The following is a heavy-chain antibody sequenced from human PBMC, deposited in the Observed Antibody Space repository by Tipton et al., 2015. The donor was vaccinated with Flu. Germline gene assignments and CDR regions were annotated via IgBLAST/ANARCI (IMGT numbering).Heavy chain of an antibody. CDR2: IYYSGST. D-gene: IGHD2-21*01. CDR3: ARDQVSPHLTYGMDV. CDR1: GGSVSSGSYY. J-gene: IGHJ6*02. Sequence: TLSLTCTVSGGSVSSGSYYWSWIRQPPGKGLEWIGYIYYSGSTNYSPSLKSRVTISVDTSKNQFSLKQSSVTAADTAVYYCARDQVSPHLTYGMDVWGQGTTVTVSS. V-gene: IGHV4-61*01.